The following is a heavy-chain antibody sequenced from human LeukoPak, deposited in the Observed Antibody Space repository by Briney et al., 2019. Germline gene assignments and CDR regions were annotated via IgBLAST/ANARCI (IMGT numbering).Heavy chain of an antibody. J-gene: IGHJ3*02. D-gene: IGHD6-19*01. Sequence: GGSLRLSCAASGFTFSSYGMHWVRQAPGKGLEWVAVISYDGSNKYYADSVKGRFTISRDNSKNTLYLQMNSLRAEDTAVYYCANFLYSSGWYEGMDAFDIWGQGTMVTVSS. CDR3: ANFLYSSGWYEGMDAFDI. CDR1: GFTFSSYG. CDR2: ISYDGSNK. V-gene: IGHV3-30*18.